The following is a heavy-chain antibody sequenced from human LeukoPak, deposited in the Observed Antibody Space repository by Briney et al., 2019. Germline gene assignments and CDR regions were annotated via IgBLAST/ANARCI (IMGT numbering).Heavy chain of an antibody. CDR1: GFTFSSYS. D-gene: IGHD3-10*01. CDR3: ARRDDYYGSGSRDY. CDR2: IYSGGST. Sequence: GGSLRLSRAASGFTFSSYSMNWVRQAPGKGLEWVSVIYSGGSTYYADSVKGRFTISRDNSKNTLYLQMNSLRAEDTAVYYCARRDDYYGSGSRDYWGQGTLVTVSS. V-gene: IGHV3-66*01. J-gene: IGHJ4*02.